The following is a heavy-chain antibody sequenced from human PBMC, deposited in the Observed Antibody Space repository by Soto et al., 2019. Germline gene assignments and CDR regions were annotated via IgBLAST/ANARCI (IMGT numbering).Heavy chain of an antibody. D-gene: IGHD3-22*01. J-gene: IGHJ4*02. CDR2: VHHTGNT. V-gene: IGHV4-59*01. CDR3: ARGREDNSDHHFGHLFGS. CDR1: GDSIRDSF. Sequence: PSETLSLTCTVSGDSIRDSFWSWVRQPPGKGLEWIGLVHHTGNTNYNPSLETRVTMLVDTSANHFSLTLTSVTPADTAIYYCARGREDNSDHHFGHLFGSWGPGTLVTVSS.